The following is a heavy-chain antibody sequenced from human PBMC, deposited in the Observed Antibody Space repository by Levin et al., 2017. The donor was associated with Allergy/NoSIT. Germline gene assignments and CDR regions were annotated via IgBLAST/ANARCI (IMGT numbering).Heavy chain of an antibody. CDR2: INHSGST. J-gene: IGHJ4*02. V-gene: IGHV4-34*01. CDR3: ARGGYSGYVG. D-gene: IGHD5-12*01. Sequence: SETLSLTCAVYGGSLSGYYWSWIRQPPGKGLEWIGEINHSGSTNYNPSLKSRVTISVDTSKNQFSLKLSSVTAADTAVYYCARGGYSGYVGWGQGTLVTVSS. CDR1: GGSLSGYY.